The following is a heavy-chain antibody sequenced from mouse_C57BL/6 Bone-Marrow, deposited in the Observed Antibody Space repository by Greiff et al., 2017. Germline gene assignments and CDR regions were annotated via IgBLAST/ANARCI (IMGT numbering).Heavy chain of an antibody. CDR2: INPSSGYT. J-gene: IGHJ2*01. CDR3: ARDAITTVVARDY. CDR1: GYTFTSYW. V-gene: IGHV1-7*01. Sequence: QVQLKQSGAELAKPGASVKLSCKASGYTFTSYWMHWVKQRPGQGLEWIGYINPSSGYTKYNQKFKDKATLTADKSSSTAYMQLSSLTYEDSAVYYCARDAITTVVARDYWGQGTTLTVAS. D-gene: IGHD1-1*01.